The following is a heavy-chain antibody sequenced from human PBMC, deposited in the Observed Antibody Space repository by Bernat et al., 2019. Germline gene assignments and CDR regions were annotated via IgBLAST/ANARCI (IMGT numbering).Heavy chain of an antibody. V-gene: IGHV3-30*18. CDR2: ISYDGSNK. Sequence: VQLVESGGGLVQPGGSLRLSCAASGFTFSSYGMHWVRQAPGKGLEWVAVISYDGSNKYYADSVKGRFTISRDNSKNTLYLQMNSLRAEDTAVYYCAKQYYDSNDAFDIWGQGTMVTVSS. CDR3: AKQYYDSNDAFDI. D-gene: IGHD3-3*01. CDR1: GFTFSSYG. J-gene: IGHJ3*02.